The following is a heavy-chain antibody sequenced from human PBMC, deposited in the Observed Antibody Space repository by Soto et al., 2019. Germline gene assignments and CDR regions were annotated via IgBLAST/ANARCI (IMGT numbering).Heavy chain of an antibody. CDR1: GFTFSSYA. CDR3: ARDRVAARPEMDAFDI. J-gene: IGHJ3*02. D-gene: IGHD6-6*01. V-gene: IGHV3-64*01. Sequence: PGGSLRLSCAASGFTFSSYAMHWVRQAPGRGLEYVSAISSNGGSTYYANSVKGRFTISRDNSKNTLYLQMGSLRAEDMAVYYCARDRVAARPEMDAFDIWGQGTMVTVSS. CDR2: ISSNGGST.